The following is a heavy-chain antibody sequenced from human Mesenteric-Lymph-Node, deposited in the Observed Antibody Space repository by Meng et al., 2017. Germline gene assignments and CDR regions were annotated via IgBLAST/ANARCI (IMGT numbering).Heavy chain of an antibody. V-gene: IGHV4-34*09. D-gene: IGHD3-22*01. J-gene: IGHJ6*02. CDR1: GGSFSGYY. Sequence: SETLSLTCAVYGGSFSGYYWSWIRQPPGKGLEWIGEINHSGSTNYNPSLKSRVTISVDTSKNQFSLKLSSVTAADTAVYYCARDLSYDSSGYQGYYYYGMDVWGQGTTVTVSS. CDR2: INHSGST. CDR3: ARDLSYDSSGYQGYYYYGMDV.